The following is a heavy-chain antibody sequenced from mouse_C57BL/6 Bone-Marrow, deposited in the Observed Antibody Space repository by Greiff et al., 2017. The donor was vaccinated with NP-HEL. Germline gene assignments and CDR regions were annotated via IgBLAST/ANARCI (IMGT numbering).Heavy chain of an antibody. J-gene: IGHJ4*01. CDR1: GYTFTDYY. CDR3: ARGLRGAMDY. Sequence: EVQRVESGPVLVKPGASVKMSCKASGYTFTDYYMNWVKQSHGKSLEWIGVINPYNGGTSYNQKFKGKATLTVDKSSSTAYMELNSLTSEDSAVYYCARGLRGAMDYWGQGTSVTVSS. CDR2: INPYNGGT. V-gene: IGHV1-19*01. D-gene: IGHD3-2*02.